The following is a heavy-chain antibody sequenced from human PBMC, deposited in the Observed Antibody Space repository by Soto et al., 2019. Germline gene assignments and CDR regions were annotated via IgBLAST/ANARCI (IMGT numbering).Heavy chain of an antibody. CDR2: IYYSGST. D-gene: IGHD3-3*01. V-gene: IGHV4-39*01. J-gene: IGHJ4*02. CDR1: GGSISSSSYY. Sequence: SETLSLTCTFSGGSISSSSYYLGWIRQPPGKGLEWIGSIYYSGSTYYNPSLKSRVTISVDTSKNQFSLKLSSVTAADTAVYYCATDFWSGYSSDFDYWGQGTLVTVSS. CDR3: ATDFWSGYSSDFDY.